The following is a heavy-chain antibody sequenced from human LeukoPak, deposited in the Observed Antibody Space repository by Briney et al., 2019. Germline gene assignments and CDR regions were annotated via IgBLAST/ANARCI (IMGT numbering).Heavy chain of an antibody. V-gene: IGHV3-53*01. CDR1: GFPVSRHY. Sequence: GGSLRLFCTASGFPVSRHYMRWVRQAPGEGLEGVSVIYSGGSTYYADSVKGRFTISRDNSKNTLYLQMNSLRAEDTAVYYCARGGDFWSGYPFDYWGQGTLVTVSS. D-gene: IGHD3-3*01. J-gene: IGHJ4*02. CDR3: ARGGDFWSGYPFDY. CDR2: IYSGGST.